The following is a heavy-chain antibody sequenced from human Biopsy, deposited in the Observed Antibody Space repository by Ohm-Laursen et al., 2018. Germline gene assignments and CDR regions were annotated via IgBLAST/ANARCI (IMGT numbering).Heavy chain of an antibody. V-gene: IGHV1-69*06. Sequence: SSVKVSCKAPSRSFSNYGVNWARQAPGHGLEWLGGNIPILGTGNYAQKVQDRVTVAADTTTSTATMELRSLRSDDTAVYYCATKLTGYFHHWGQGTLVIVSS. CDR2: NIPILGTG. CDR3: ATKLTGYFHH. D-gene: IGHD3-9*01. J-gene: IGHJ1*01. CDR1: SRSFSNYG.